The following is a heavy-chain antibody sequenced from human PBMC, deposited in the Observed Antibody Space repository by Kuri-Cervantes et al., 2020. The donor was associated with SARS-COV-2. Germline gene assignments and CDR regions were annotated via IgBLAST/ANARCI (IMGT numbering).Heavy chain of an antibody. J-gene: IGHJ4*02. V-gene: IGHV3-11*04. Sequence: GGSLRLSCAASGFTFSDYHMSWIRQAPGKGLEWVSYISSSGSTIYYADSVKGRFTISRDNAKNSLYLQMNSLRAEDTAVYYCARMYNWNYGYLDDYWGQGTLVTVSS. CDR2: ISSSGSTI. D-gene: IGHD1-7*01. CDR3: ARMYNWNYGYLDDY. CDR1: GFTFSDYH.